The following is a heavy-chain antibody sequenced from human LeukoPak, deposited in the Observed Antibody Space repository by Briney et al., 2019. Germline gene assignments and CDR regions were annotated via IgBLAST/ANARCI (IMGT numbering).Heavy chain of an antibody. J-gene: IGHJ4*02. Sequence: GGSLRLSCAASGFTFSDYGMHWVRQAPGKGLEWVSFISSTSSDINYADSVRDRFTISRDNAKNSLFLQMDSLRVEDTAVYYCAKGLFSGYDKYLDSWGQGTLVTVSS. CDR2: ISSTSSDI. CDR3: AKGLFSGYDKYLDS. D-gene: IGHD5-12*01. V-gene: IGHV3-21*04. CDR1: GFTFSDYG.